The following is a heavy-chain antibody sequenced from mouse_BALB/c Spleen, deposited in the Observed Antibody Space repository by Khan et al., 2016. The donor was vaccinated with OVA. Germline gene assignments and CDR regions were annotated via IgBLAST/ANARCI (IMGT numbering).Heavy chain of an antibody. D-gene: IGHD2-12*01. Sequence: QVQLQQSGAELARPGASVKMSCKASGYTFTSYTIQWVKQRPGQGLEWVGYINPRGDYTDYNQKFKDKATLTADKSSSAAYIQLSSLTSDDSAVYYCAREYDGAACFDVWGAGTTVTVSS. CDR2: INPRGDYT. V-gene: IGHV1-4*01. CDR1: GYTFTSYT. J-gene: IGHJ1*01. CDR3: AREYDGAACFDV.